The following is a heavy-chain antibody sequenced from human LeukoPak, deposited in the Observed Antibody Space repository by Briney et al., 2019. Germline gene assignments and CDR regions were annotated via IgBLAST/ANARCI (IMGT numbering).Heavy chain of an antibody. Sequence: QPGGSLRLSCAASGFTFSSYWTHWVRQAPGKGLVWVSRINSHGSSTSYADSVKGRFTISRDNAKNTLYLQMNSLRVEDTAVYYCARGPPDGSGSYYPGAYWGQGTLVTVSS. CDR3: ARGPPDGSGSYYPGAY. CDR2: INSHGSST. D-gene: IGHD3-10*01. J-gene: IGHJ4*02. CDR1: GFTFSSYW. V-gene: IGHV3-74*01.